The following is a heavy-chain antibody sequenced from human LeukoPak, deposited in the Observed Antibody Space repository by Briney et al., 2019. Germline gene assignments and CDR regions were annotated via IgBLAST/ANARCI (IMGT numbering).Heavy chain of an antibody. D-gene: IGHD3-10*01. J-gene: IGHJ6*02. CDR3: ARDGGFGDHRDYYYYGMDV. V-gene: IGHV3-48*03. CDR1: GFTFSSYE. CDR2: ISSSGSTI. Sequence: GGSLRLSCAASGFTFSSYEMNWVRQAPGKGLEWVSYISSSGSTIYYADSVKGRFTISRDNAKNSLYLQMNSLRAKDTAVYYCARDGGFGDHRDYYYYGMDVWGQGTTVTVSS.